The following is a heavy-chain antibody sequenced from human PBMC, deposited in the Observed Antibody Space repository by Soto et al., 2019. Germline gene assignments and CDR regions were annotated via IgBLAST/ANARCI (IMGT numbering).Heavy chain of an antibody. V-gene: IGHV4-34*01. Sequence: QVQLQQWGAGLLKPSETLSLTCAVYGGSFSGYYWSWIRQPPGKGLEWIGEINHSGSTNYNPSLKSRVTLSVDTSKNQFSLKLSSVTAADTAVYYCATSSSGVADYWGQGTLVTVSS. CDR2: INHSGST. CDR1: GGSFSGYY. CDR3: ATSSSGVADY. D-gene: IGHD6-6*01. J-gene: IGHJ4*02.